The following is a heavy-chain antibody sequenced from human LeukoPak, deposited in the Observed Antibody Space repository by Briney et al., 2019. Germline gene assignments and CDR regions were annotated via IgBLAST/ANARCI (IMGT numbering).Heavy chain of an antibody. Sequence: GGSLRLSCAASGFTFSSYAMSWVRQAPGKGLEWVSAISGSGGSTYYADSVKGRFTISRDDSKNTLYLQMNSLRAEDTAVYYCAKRIYGSGSYFDYWGQGTLVTVSS. D-gene: IGHD3-10*01. CDR3: AKRIYGSGSYFDY. CDR1: GFTFSSYA. CDR2: ISGSGGST. V-gene: IGHV3-23*01. J-gene: IGHJ4*02.